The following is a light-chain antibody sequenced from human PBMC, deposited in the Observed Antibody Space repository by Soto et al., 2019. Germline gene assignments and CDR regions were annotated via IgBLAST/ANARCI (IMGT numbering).Light chain of an antibody. CDR2: GAS. J-gene: IGKJ1*01. CDR3: LQDYTYPWT. Sequence: DIQMTQSPSSLSAAVGDRVTITCRASQGINKDVDWFQQQPGKAPKCLMYGASILHSGVPSRFSGSGSGTEFTLTISSLQPEDFATYYCLQDYTYPWTFGQGTKVDIK. CDR1: QGINKD. V-gene: IGKV1-16*01.